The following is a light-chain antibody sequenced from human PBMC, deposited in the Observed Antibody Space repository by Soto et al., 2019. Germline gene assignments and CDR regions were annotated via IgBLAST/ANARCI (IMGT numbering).Light chain of an antibody. CDR2: EDS. V-gene: IGLV2-23*02. J-gene: IGLJ2*01. Sequence: QSVLTQPASVSGSPGQSITISCTGTSSDVGSYNLVSWYQQSPGKAPKLIIYEDSKRPSGVSDRFSGSKSGNMASLTISGLQAEDEADYYCCSYAGGGTFEFGGGTKLTVL. CDR3: CSYAGGGTFE. CDR1: SSDVGSYNL.